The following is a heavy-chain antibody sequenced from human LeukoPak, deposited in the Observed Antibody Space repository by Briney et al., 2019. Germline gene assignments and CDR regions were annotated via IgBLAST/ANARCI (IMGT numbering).Heavy chain of an antibody. CDR3: ARHGGNSSGWLS. CDR2: IIPILGIA. Sequence: WASVKVSCKASGGTFSSYAISWVRQAPGQGLDWMGRIIPILGIANYAQKFQGRVTITADKSTSTAYMELSSLRSEDTAVYYCARHGGNSSGWLSWGQGTLVTVSS. V-gene: IGHV1-69*04. D-gene: IGHD6-19*01. J-gene: IGHJ4*02. CDR1: GGTFSSYA.